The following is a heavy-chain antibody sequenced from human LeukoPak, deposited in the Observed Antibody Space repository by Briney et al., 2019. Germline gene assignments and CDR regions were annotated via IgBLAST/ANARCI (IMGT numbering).Heavy chain of an antibody. CDR3: ARKFGYCSGGSCYLRGLDAFDI. D-gene: IGHD2-15*01. CDR2: IYTSGST. Sequence: SETLSLTCTVSGGSISSGSYYWSWIRQPAGKGLEWIGRIYTSGSTNYNPSLKSRVTISVDTSKNQFSLKLSSVTAADTAVYYCARKFGYCSGGSCYLRGLDAFDIWGQGTMVTVSS. V-gene: IGHV4-61*02. J-gene: IGHJ3*02. CDR1: GGSISSGSYY.